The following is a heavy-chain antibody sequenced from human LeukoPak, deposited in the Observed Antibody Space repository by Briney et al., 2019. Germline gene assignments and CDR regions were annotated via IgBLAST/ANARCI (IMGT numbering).Heavy chain of an antibody. V-gene: IGHV3-30*04. D-gene: IGHD6-13*01. J-gene: IGHJ4*02. CDR1: GFTLSSYV. CDR2: ISYDGSNK. Sequence: GGSLRLSCAASGFTLSSYVMHWVRQAPGKGLEWVAVISYDGSNKYYADSVKGRFTISRDNSKNTLYLQMNSLRAEDTAVYYCAKDHGSSWSVAYWGQGTLVTVSS. CDR3: AKDHGSSWSVAY.